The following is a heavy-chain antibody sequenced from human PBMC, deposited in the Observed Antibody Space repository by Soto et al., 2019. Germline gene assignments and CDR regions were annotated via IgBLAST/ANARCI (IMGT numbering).Heavy chain of an antibody. CDR1: GGSISSSNW. D-gene: IGHD6-19*01. V-gene: IGHV4-4*02. CDR3: ARVAVAGTRVDY. J-gene: IGHJ4*02. CDR2: IYHSGST. Sequence: QVQLQESGPGLVKPSGTLSLTCAVSGGSISSSNWWSWVRQPPGKGLEWIGEIYHSGSTNYNPSLKSGVTMSLDKSKTLFSLKLSSVTATDSAVYYSARVAVAGTRVDYWGQGNLVTVSS.